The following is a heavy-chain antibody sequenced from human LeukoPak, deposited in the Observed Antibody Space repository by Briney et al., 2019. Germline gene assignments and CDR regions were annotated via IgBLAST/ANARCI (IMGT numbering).Heavy chain of an antibody. CDR2: ISYDGSNK. J-gene: IGHJ4*02. V-gene: IGHV3-30-3*01. D-gene: IGHD3-22*01. CDR3: ARDGFQSYYDSSGYFRNPIDY. Sequence: GGSLRLSCAASGFTFSSYAMHWVRQAPGKGLEWVAVISYDGSNKYYADSVKGRFTISRDNSKNTLYLQMNSLRAEDTAVYYCARDGFQSYYDSSGYFRNPIDYWGQGTLVTVSS. CDR1: GFTFSSYA.